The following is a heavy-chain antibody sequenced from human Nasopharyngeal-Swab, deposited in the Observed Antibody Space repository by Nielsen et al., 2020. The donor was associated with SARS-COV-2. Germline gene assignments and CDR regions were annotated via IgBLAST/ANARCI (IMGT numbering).Heavy chain of an antibody. J-gene: IGHJ6*03. CDR2: IIPIFGTA. CDR1: RGTFSSYA. Sequence: SVKVSCKASRGTFSSYAISWVRQAPGQGLEWMGGIIPIFGTANYAQKFQGRVTITADESTSTAYMELSSLRSEDTAVYYCAREMGYCSSTSCGQEGNYYYYYMDVWGKGTTVTVSS. CDR3: AREMGYCSSTSCGQEGNYYYYYMDV. V-gene: IGHV1-69*13. D-gene: IGHD2-2*01.